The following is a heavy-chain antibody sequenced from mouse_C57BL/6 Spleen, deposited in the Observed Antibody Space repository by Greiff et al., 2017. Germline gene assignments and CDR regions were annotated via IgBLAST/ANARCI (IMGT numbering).Heavy chain of an antibody. CDR2: IDPSDSYT. CDR3: ARPYYYGSSSHWYFDV. CDR1: GYTFTSYW. Sequence: QVQLQQPGAELVMPGASVKLSCKASGYTFTSYWMHWVKQRPGQGLEWIGEIDPSDSYTNYNQKFKGKSTLTVDKSSSTAYMQLSSLTSEDSAVYYCARPYYYGSSSHWYFDVWGTGTTVTVS. V-gene: IGHV1-69*01. J-gene: IGHJ1*03. D-gene: IGHD1-1*01.